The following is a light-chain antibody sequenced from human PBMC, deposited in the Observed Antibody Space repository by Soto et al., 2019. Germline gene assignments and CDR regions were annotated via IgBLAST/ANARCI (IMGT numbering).Light chain of an antibody. CDR1: QTVSSSY. CDR3: QQSGSSPKWT. J-gene: IGKJ1*01. CDR2: GAS. Sequence: EIVLTQSPGTLSLSPGERATLSCRASQTVSSSYLAWYQQKPGQAPRLLIYGASSRATGITDRFSGSGSGTDFTLTISRLEPEDFAVYYCQQSGSSPKWTFGQGTTVEIK. V-gene: IGKV3-20*01.